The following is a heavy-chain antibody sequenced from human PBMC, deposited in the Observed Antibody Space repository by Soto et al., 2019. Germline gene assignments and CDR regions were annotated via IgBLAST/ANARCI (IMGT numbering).Heavy chain of an antibody. V-gene: IGHV1-18*01. Sequence: QVHLVQSGAEVKKPGASVKVSCKGSGYTFTRYGITWVRQAPGQGLEWMGWISAHNGNTDYAQKLQGRVTVTRDTSTSTACMELRSLRSDDTAVYYCARGRYGDYWGQGALVTVSS. CDR3: ARGRYGDY. CDR2: ISAHNGNT. J-gene: IGHJ4*02. CDR1: GYTFTRYG. D-gene: IGHD1-1*01.